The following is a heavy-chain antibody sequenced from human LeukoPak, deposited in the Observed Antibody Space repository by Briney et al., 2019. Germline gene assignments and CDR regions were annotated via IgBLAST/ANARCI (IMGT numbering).Heavy chain of an antibody. CDR2: ISYDGSNK. J-gene: IGHJ4*02. CDR3: AKRSYGSGSYYNPL. V-gene: IGHV3-30*18. Sequence: PGGSRRLSCAASGFTFSSYGMHWVRQAPGKGLEWVAVISYDGSNKYYADSVKGRFTISRDNSKNTLYLQMNSLRAEDTAVYYCAKRSYGSGSYYNPLWGQGTLVTVSS. D-gene: IGHD3-10*01. CDR1: GFTFSSYG.